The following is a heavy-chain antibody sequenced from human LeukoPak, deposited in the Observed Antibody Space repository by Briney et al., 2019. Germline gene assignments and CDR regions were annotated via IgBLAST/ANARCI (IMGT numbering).Heavy chain of an antibody. CDR1: GGSFSGYY. J-gene: IGHJ4*02. D-gene: IGHD3-22*01. CDR3: AIYYYDSSGYRVDY. V-gene: IGHV4-34*01. CDR2: INHSGST. Sequence: SETLSLTCAVYGGSFSGYYWSWIRQPPGKGLEWIGEINHSGSTNYNPSLKSRVTISVDTSKNQFSLKLSSVTAADTAVYYCAIYYYDSSGYRVDYWGQGTLVTVSS.